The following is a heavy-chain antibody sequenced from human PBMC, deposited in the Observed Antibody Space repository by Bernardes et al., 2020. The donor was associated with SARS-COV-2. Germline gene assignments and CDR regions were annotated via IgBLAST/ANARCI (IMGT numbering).Heavy chain of an antibody. Sequence: GGSLRLSCAASGFTFDDYAMHWVRQAPGKGLEWVSGISGNSGSIGYADSVKGRFTISRDNAKNSLYLQMNSLRAEDTALYYCAKVAGYSSGLPDYWGQGTLVTVSS. CDR3: AKVAGYSSGLPDY. CDR1: GFTFDDYA. J-gene: IGHJ4*02. D-gene: IGHD6-19*01. V-gene: IGHV3-9*01. CDR2: ISGNSGSI.